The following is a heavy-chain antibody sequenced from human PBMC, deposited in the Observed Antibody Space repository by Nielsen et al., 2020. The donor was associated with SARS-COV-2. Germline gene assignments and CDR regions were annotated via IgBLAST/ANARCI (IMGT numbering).Heavy chain of an antibody. V-gene: IGHV3-21*01. Sequence: GESLKISCAASGFTFSSYSMNWVRQAPGKGLEWVSSISSSSSYIYYADSVKGRSTISRDNAKNSLYLQMNSLRAEDTAVYYCARDALYYYYMDVWGKGTTVTVSS. CDR1: GFTFSSYS. CDR3: ARDALYYYYMDV. CDR2: ISSSSSYI. J-gene: IGHJ6*03.